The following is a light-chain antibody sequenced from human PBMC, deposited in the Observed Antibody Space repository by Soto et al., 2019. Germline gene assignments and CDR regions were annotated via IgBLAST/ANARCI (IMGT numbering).Light chain of an antibody. CDR1: QSISPW. Sequence: DIQMIQSPSTLSASVGDRVTITCRASQSISPWLAWYQQKPGQAPKLLIQKASSLESGVPSRFSGSGSGTTFTLTISGLQPDDFATYYCQHYNSGTFFGPVTSLEIK. CDR3: QHYNSGTF. J-gene: IGKJ2*01. V-gene: IGKV1-5*03. CDR2: KAS.